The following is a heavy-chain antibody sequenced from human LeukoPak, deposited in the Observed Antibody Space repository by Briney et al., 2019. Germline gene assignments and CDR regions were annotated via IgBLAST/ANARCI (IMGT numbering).Heavy chain of an antibody. D-gene: IGHD3-3*01. V-gene: IGHV1-2*02. CDR1: GYTFTGYY. Sequence: ASVKVSCKASGYTFTGYYMHWVRQAPGQGLEWMGWINPNSGGTNYAQKLQGRVTMTTDTSTSTAYMELRSLRSDDTAVYYCARDVESKCRFDPWGQGTLVTVSS. CDR2: INPNSGGT. J-gene: IGHJ5*02. CDR3: ARDVESKCRFDP.